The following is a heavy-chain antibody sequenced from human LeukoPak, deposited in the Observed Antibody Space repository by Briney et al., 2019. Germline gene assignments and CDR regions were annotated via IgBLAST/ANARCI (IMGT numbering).Heavy chain of an antibody. J-gene: IGHJ4*02. D-gene: IGHD3-10*01. CDR3: ARESEGSGSYYNLFDY. V-gene: IGHV3-33*01. CDR1: GFTFSSYG. Sequence: PGRSLRLSCAASGFTFSSYGMHWVRQAPGKGLEWVAVIWYDGSNKYYADSVKGRFTISRDNSKNTLYLQMNSLRAEDTAVYYCARESEGSGSYYNLFDYWGQGTLVTVSS. CDR2: IWYDGSNK.